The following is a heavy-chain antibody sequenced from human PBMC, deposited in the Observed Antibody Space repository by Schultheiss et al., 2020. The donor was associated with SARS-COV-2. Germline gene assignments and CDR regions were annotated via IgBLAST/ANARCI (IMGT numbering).Heavy chain of an antibody. CDR3: ARDNPQSGYGDYVYYYYYGMDV. CDR2: ISAYNGNT. D-gene: IGHD4-17*01. V-gene: IGHV1-18*01. CDR1: GYTFTSYA. Sequence: ASVKVSCKASGYTFTSYAMHWVRQAPGQRLEWMGWISAYNGNTNYAQKLQGRVTMTTDTSTSTAYMELRSLRSDDTAVYYCARDNPQSGYGDYVYYYYYGMDVWGQGTTVTVAS. J-gene: IGHJ6*02.